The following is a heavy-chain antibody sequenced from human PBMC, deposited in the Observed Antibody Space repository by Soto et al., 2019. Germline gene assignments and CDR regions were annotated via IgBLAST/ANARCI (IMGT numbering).Heavy chain of an antibody. J-gene: IGHJ5*02. Sequence: GESLKISCKGSGYSFTSYWIGWVRQMPGKGLEWMGIIYPGDSDTRYSPSFQGQVTISADKSISTAYLQWSSLKASDTAMYYCARRGEVGATPYNWFDPWGQGTLVTVSS. CDR3: ARRGEVGATPYNWFDP. D-gene: IGHD1-26*01. CDR1: GYSFTSYW. CDR2: IYPGDSDT. V-gene: IGHV5-51*01.